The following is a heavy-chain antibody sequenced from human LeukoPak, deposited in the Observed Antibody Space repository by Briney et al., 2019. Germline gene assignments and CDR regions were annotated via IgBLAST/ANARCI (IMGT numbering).Heavy chain of an antibody. CDR2: ISYDGSNK. J-gene: IGHJ4*02. Sequence: GGSLRLSCAASGFTFSSYAMHWVRQAPGKGLEWVAVISYDGSNKYYADSVKGRFTISRDNSKNTLYLQMSSLRAEDTALYYCARDYYDSRGYYSTFLWGQGTRVTVSS. CDR1: GFTFSSYA. V-gene: IGHV3-30-3*01. CDR3: ARDYYDSRGYYSTFL. D-gene: IGHD3-22*01.